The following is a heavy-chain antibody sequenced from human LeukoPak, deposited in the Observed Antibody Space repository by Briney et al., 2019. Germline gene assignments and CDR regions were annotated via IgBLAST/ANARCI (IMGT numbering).Heavy chain of an antibody. CDR3: AREGSFDWLSYYYYYYGMDV. D-gene: IGHD3-9*01. CDR2: INHSGST. V-gene: IGHV4-34*01. CDR1: GGSFSGYY. J-gene: IGHJ6*02. Sequence: PSETLSLTCAVYGGSFSGYYWSWIRQPPGKGLEWIGEINHSGSTNYNPSLKSRVTISVDTSKNQFSLKLSSVTAADTAVYYCAREGSFDWLSYYYYYYGMDVWGQGTTVTVSS.